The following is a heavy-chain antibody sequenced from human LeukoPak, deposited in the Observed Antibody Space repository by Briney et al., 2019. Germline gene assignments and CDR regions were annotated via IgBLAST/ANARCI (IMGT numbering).Heavy chain of an antibody. V-gene: IGHV1-46*01. J-gene: IGHJ5*02. CDR3: ARSLRMDNWFDP. CDR1: GYTFTSYY. CDR2: INPSGGST. D-gene: IGHD2-2*03. Sequence: ASVKVSCKASGYTFTSYYMHWVRQAPGQWLEWMGIINPSGGSTSYAQKFQGRVTMTRDTSTSTVYMELSSLRSEDTAVYYCARSLRMDNWFDPWGQGTLVTVSS.